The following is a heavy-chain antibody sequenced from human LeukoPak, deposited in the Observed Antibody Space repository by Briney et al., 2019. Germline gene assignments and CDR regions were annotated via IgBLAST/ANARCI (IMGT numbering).Heavy chain of an antibody. Sequence: KSSETLSLTCTVSGGSVSSGSYYWSWIRQPPGKGLEWIGYIYYSGSTNYNPSLKSRVTISKDTSKNHFSLKLSSVTAADTAVYYCATDHGDSKIKDWGQGTLVTVSS. D-gene: IGHD2-21*02. J-gene: IGHJ4*02. CDR3: ATDHGDSKIKD. CDR1: GGSVSSGSYY. CDR2: IYYSGST. V-gene: IGHV4-61*03.